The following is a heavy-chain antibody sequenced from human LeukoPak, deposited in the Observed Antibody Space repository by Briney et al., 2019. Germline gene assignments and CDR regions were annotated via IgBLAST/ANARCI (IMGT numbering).Heavy chain of an antibody. V-gene: IGHV4-4*07. Sequence: PSETLSLTCTVSGGSISSYYWSWIRQPAGKGLEWIGRIYTSGSTNYNPSLKSRVTMSVDTSMNQFSLKLSSVTVADTAVYYCVLDHYYYYYMDVWGKGTTVTVSS. CDR3: VLDHYYYYYMDV. J-gene: IGHJ6*03. CDR2: IYTSGST. CDR1: GGSISSYY. D-gene: IGHD1-1*01.